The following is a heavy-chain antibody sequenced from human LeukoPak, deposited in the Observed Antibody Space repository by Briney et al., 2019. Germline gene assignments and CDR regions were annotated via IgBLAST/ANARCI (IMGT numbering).Heavy chain of an antibody. D-gene: IGHD1-26*01. V-gene: IGHV4-59*01. CDR2: IYYSGST. CDR1: GGSISSYY. CDR3: ARVLRWELPPEY. Sequence: PSETLSLTCTVSGGSISSYYWSWIRQPPGKGLEWIGYIYYSGSTNYSPSLKSRVTISVDTSKNQFSLKLSSVTAADTAVYYCARVLRWELPPEYWGQGTLVTVSS. J-gene: IGHJ4*02.